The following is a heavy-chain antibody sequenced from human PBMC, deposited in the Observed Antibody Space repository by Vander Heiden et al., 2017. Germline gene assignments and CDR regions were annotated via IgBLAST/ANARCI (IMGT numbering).Heavy chain of an antibody. Sequence: VQLVPSGGGLLQPGGSLRLPGAAPGFTFSTSWTSCVRQDQGKGREGGGNMNQDGSEKYCVDSVKGRFTISRDNAKSSLYLQVNSLRAEDTAMYYCARDGGYSYEGGWFDPWGQGTLVTVSS. CDR1: GFTFSTSW. CDR3: ARDGGYSYEGGWFDP. CDR2: MNQDGSEK. D-gene: IGHD5-18*01. V-gene: IGHV3-7*01. J-gene: IGHJ5*02.